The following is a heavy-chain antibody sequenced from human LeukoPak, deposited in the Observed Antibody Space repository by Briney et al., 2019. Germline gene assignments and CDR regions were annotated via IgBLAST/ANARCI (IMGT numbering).Heavy chain of an antibody. CDR1: GFTFSSYG. J-gene: IGHJ4*02. D-gene: IGHD6-6*01. Sequence: PGRSLRLSCAASGFTFSSYGMHWVRQAPGKGLEWVAVISYDGSNKYYADSVKGRLTISRDNSKNTLYLQMNSLRAEDTAVYYCASPPDSSSGNYFDYWGQGTLVTVSS. CDR3: ASPPDSSSGNYFDY. V-gene: IGHV3-30*03. CDR2: ISYDGSNK.